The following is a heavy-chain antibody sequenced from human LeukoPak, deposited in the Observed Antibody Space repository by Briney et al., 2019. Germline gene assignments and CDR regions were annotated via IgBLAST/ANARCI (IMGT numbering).Heavy chain of an antibody. D-gene: IGHD5-18*01. Sequence: PGGSLRLSCAASGFTFSSYSMNWVRQAPGKGLEWVSSISSSSSYIYYADSVKGRFTISRDNAKNSLYLQMNSLRAEDTAVYYCARDFLQLWRSLTPDAFDIWGQGTMVTVSS. CDR3: ARDFLQLWRSLTPDAFDI. J-gene: IGHJ3*02. CDR1: GFTFSSYS. V-gene: IGHV3-21*01. CDR2: ISSSSSYI.